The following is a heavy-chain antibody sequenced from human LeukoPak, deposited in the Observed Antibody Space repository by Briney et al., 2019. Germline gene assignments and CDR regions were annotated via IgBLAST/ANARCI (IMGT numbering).Heavy chain of an antibody. V-gene: IGHV1-69*05. J-gene: IGHJ4*02. CDR3: AIESGSYFGLRYFDY. Sequence: SVKVSCKASGGTFSSYAISWVRQAPGQGLEWMGRIIPIFGTANYAQKFQGRVTITTDEPTSTAYMELSSLRSEDTAVYYCAIESGSYFGLRYFDYWGQGTLVTVSS. D-gene: IGHD1-26*01. CDR2: IIPIFGTA. CDR1: GGTFSSYA.